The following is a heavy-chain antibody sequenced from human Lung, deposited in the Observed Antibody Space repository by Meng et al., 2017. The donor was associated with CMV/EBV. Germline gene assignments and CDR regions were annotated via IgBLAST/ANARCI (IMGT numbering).Heavy chain of an antibody. Sequence: ASVXVSCKASGYTFTGYYMHWVRQAPGQGLEWMGWINPNSGGTNYAQKFQGRVTMTRDTSISTAYMELSRLRSDDTAVYDCARGVGYCSSTSCQVWFDPWGQGTLVTVSS. CDR3: ARGVGYCSSTSCQVWFDP. V-gene: IGHV1-2*02. D-gene: IGHD2-2*01. J-gene: IGHJ5*02. CDR2: INPNSGGT. CDR1: GYTFTGYY.